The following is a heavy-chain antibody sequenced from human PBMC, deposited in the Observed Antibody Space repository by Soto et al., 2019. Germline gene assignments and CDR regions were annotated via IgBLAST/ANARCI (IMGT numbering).Heavy chain of an antibody. CDR1: GGSFSGYY. CDR2: INHSGST. CDR3: SRGPPLGWFDP. J-gene: IGHJ5*02. Sequence: QVQLQQWGAGLLKPSETLSLTCAVYGGSFSGYYWSWIRQPPGKGLEWIGEINHSGSTNYNPSLKRRVPRAVATSTYQFCLKLCSVTAADTAVGYCSRGPPLGWFDPWGQGTLVTVSS. V-gene: IGHV4-34*01. D-gene: IGHD7-27*01.